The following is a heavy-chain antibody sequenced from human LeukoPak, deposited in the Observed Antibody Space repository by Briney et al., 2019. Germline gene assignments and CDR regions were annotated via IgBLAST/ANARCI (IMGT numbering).Heavy chain of an antibody. CDR3: ASDPQTSSSSVQNY. D-gene: IGHD6-6*01. CDR2: IYHSGST. J-gene: IGHJ4*02. Sequence: ASGTLSLTCAVSGGSISSSNWWSWVRQPPGKGLEWIGEIYHSGSTNYNPSLKSRVTISVDRSKNQFSLKLSSVTAADTAVYYCASDPQTSSSSVQNYWGQGTLVAVSS. CDR1: GGSISSSNW. V-gene: IGHV4-4*02.